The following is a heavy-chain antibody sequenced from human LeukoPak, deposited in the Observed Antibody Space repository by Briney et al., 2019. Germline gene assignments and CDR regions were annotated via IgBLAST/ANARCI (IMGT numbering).Heavy chain of an antibody. CDR2: ISSSSSIL. V-gene: IGHV3-21*01. CDR1: GFTFSSYS. CDR3: ARAFTAYCGGDCYLNNWMEYYFDY. Sequence: GGSLRLSCAASGFTFSSYSMNWVRQAPGKGLEWVSSISSSSSILYYADSVKGRFTISRDNAKNSLYLQMNSLRAEDTAVYYCARAFTAYCGGDCYLNNWMEYYFDYWGQGTLVTVSS. D-gene: IGHD2-21*02. J-gene: IGHJ4*02.